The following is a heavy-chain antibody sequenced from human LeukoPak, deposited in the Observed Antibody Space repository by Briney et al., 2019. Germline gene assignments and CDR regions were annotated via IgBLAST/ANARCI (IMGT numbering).Heavy chain of an antibody. Sequence: GGSLGLSCAASGFTFSTHSMNWVRQAPGKGLEWVSSISSTTTYIKYADSVKGRFTTSRDDAKSSLFLQMDSLRADDTAVYYCARPGRGPGDFYYMDVWGKGTTVTVSS. CDR1: GFTFSTHS. CDR3: ARPGRGPGDFYYMDV. J-gene: IGHJ6*03. V-gene: IGHV3-21*06. CDR2: ISSTTTYI. D-gene: IGHD1-14*01.